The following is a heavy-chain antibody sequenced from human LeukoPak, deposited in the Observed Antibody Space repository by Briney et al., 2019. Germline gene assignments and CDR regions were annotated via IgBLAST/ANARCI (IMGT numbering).Heavy chain of an antibody. V-gene: IGHV1-69*05. Sequence: ASVKVSCKASGYTFTSYYMHWVRQAPGQGLEWMGRIIPIFGTANYAQKFQGRVTITTDESTSTAYMELSSLRSEDTAVYYCARASSGWYGLDYWDQGTLVTVSS. CDR2: IIPIFGTA. CDR1: GYTFTSYY. CDR3: ARASSGWYGLDY. J-gene: IGHJ4*02. D-gene: IGHD6-19*01.